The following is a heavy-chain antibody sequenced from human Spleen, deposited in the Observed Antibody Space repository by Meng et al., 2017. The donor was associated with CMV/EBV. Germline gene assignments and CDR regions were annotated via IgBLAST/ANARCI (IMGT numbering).Heavy chain of an antibody. CDR2: INAGNGHT. CDR3: ARDHDYIDYFDY. D-gene: IGHD4-11*01. Sequence: QVQLLPAGAEGKQPGASGKISCKASGYTFPNFAIHWVRQAPGQRLEWVGWINAGNGHTKSSQKFQGRVTITRDTSASTAYMDLGSLRFEDTAVYYCARDHDYIDYFDYWGQGALVTVSS. CDR1: GYTFPNFA. J-gene: IGHJ4*02. V-gene: IGHV1-3*01.